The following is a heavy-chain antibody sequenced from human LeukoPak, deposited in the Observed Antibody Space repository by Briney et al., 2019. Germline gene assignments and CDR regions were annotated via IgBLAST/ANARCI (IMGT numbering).Heavy chain of an antibody. Sequence: GGSLRLSCAASGFTFSSYGMHWVRQAPGKGLEWVAVISYDGSNKYYADSVKGRFTISRDNSKNTLYLQMNTLKTEDTAVYYCTTVAYSGPRAFDIWGQGTVVTVSS. J-gene: IGHJ3*02. CDR1: GFTFSSYG. V-gene: IGHV3-30*03. CDR2: ISYDGSNK. D-gene: IGHD5-12*01. CDR3: TTVAYSGPRAFDI.